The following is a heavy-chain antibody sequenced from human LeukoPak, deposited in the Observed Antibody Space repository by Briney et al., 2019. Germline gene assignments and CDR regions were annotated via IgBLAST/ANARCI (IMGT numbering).Heavy chain of an antibody. CDR3: ARGRDRSKAGDL. CDR1: GGSCDDYY. Sequence: SETLSLTCDVSGGSCDDYYCSWIRQPPGKGLEWIGEIHPHGIFYYNSSLMSRVTISIDASKNQFSLRLTSVTAADTAFYYCARGRDRSKAGDLWGQGSLVTVSS. V-gene: IGHV4-34*01. J-gene: IGHJ5*02. D-gene: IGHD5-24*01. CDR2: IHPHGIF.